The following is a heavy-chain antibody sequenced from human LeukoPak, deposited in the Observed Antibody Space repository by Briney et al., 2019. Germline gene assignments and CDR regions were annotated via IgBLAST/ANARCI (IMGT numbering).Heavy chain of an antibody. J-gene: IGHJ6*02. Sequence: GESLKISCKGSGYSFTSYWIGWVRQMPGKGLEWMGIIYPGDSDTRYSPSFQGQVTISADKSISTAYLQWSSLKASDTAMYYCASTTVTRGTDYYGMDVWGQGTTVTVSS. V-gene: IGHV5-51*01. CDR1: GYSFTSYW. D-gene: IGHD4-17*01. CDR3: ASTTVTRGTDYYGMDV. CDR2: IYPGDSDT.